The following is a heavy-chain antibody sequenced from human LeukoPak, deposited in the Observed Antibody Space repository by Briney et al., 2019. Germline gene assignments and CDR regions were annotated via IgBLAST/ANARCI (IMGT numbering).Heavy chain of an antibody. J-gene: IGHJ4*02. D-gene: IGHD2-2*01. CDR2: INPSGGST. V-gene: IGHV1-46*01. CDR3: ARVGYCSSTSCPFDY. CDR1: GYTFTSYY. Sequence: ASVKVSCKASGYTFTSYYMHWVRQAPGQGPEWMGIINPSGGSTTYAQEFQGRVTMTRDTSTSTVYMELSSLRSEDTALYYCARVGYCSSTSCPFDYWGQGTLVTVSS.